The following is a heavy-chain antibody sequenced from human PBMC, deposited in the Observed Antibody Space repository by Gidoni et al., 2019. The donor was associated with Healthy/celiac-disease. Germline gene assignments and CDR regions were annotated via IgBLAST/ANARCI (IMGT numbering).Heavy chain of an antibody. CDR2: ISGSGGST. Sequence: EVQLLESGGGLVQPGGSLRLSCAASGFTFSSYAMSWVRQAQGKGLEWVSAISGSGGSTYYADSVKGRFTISRDNSKNTLYLQMNSLRAEDTAVYYCAKAPTAMVTEFDYWGQGTLVTVSS. V-gene: IGHV3-23*01. CDR1: GFTFSSYA. D-gene: IGHD5-18*01. J-gene: IGHJ4*02. CDR3: AKAPTAMVTEFDY.